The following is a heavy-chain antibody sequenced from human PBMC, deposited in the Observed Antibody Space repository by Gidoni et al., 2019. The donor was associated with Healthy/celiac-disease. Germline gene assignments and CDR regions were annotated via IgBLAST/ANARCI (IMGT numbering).Heavy chain of an antibody. D-gene: IGHD2-15*01. CDR3: ARGKDCSGGSCYPYYYFDY. CDR2: IIPFLGIA. Sequence: QVQLGQAGAEVQKPGSSAKVSCKASGGTFSSYAISWVRQAPGQGLEWMGRIIPFLGIANYAQKFQGRVTITANKSTSTAYMELSSLRSEDTAVYYCARGKDCSGGSCYPYYYFDYWGQGTLVTVSS. CDR1: GGTFSSYA. V-gene: IGHV1-69*04. J-gene: IGHJ4*02.